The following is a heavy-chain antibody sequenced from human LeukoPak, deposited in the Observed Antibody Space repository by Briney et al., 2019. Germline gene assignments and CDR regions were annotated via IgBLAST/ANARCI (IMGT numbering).Heavy chain of an antibody. CDR3: ARGIAVAGTCYFDY. D-gene: IGHD6-19*01. Sequence: ASVKVSCKASGYTSTGYYMHWVRQAPGQGLEWMGWINPNSGGTNYAQKFQGRVTMTRDTSISTAYMELSRLRSDDTAVYYCARGIAVAGTCYFDYWGQGTLVTVSS. CDR2: INPNSGGT. V-gene: IGHV1-2*02. J-gene: IGHJ4*02. CDR1: GYTSTGYY.